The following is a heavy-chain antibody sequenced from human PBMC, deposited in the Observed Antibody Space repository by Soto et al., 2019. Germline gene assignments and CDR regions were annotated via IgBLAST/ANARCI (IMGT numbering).Heavy chain of an antibody. V-gene: IGHV3-74*01. D-gene: IGHD6-6*01. CDR3: ASGGSSLNFDA. Sequence: EVQLVESGGGLVQPGVSLRLSCAASGFTFRSYWMQWVRQAPGKGLVWVSWINSDGSSTSYADSVKGRFTISRDNAKNSLYLQMTRLGAEDTAVYYCASGGSSLNFDAWGQGTLVSSS. J-gene: IGHJ4*02. CDR2: INSDGSST. CDR1: GFTFRSYW.